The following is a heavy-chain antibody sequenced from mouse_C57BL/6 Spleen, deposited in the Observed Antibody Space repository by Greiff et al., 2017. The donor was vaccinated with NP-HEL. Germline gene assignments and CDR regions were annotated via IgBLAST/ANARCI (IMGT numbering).Heavy chain of an antibody. CDR3: ARGGWDGAYFDY. D-gene: IGHD4-1*01. Sequence: QVQLKESGAELVKPGASVKMSCKASGYTFTTYPIEWMKQNHGKSLEWIGNFHPYNDDTKYNEKFKGKATLTVEKSSSTVYLELSRLTSDDSAVYYCARGGWDGAYFDYWGQGTTLTVSS. J-gene: IGHJ2*01. CDR2: FHPYNDDT. V-gene: IGHV1-47*01. CDR1: GYTFTTYP.